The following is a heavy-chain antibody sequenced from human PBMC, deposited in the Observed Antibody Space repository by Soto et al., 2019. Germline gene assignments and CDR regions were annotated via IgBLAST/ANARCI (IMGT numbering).Heavy chain of an antibody. CDR1: GFTFSSYA. D-gene: IGHD4-17*01. CDR2: ISGSGGST. Sequence: GGSLRLSCAASGFTFSSYAMSWVRQAPGKGLEWVSAISGSGGSTYYADSVKDRFTISRDNSKNTLYLQMNSLRAEDTAVYYCAKASYGDHDFDYWGQGTLVTVSS. J-gene: IGHJ4*02. CDR3: AKASYGDHDFDY. V-gene: IGHV3-23*01.